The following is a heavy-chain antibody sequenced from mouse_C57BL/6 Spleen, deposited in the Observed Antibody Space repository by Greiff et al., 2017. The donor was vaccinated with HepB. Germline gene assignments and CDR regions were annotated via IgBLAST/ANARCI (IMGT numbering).Heavy chain of an antibody. Sequence: EVKLMESGEGLVKPGGSLKLSCAASGFTFSSYAMSWVRQTPEKRLEWVAYISSGGDYIYYADTVKGRFTISRDNARNTLYLQMSSLKSEDTAMYYCTRDGDYYGSSYGAYWGQGTLVTVSA. D-gene: IGHD1-1*01. CDR2: ISSGGDYI. CDR3: TRDGDYYGSSYGAY. V-gene: IGHV5-9-1*02. J-gene: IGHJ3*01. CDR1: GFTFSSYA.